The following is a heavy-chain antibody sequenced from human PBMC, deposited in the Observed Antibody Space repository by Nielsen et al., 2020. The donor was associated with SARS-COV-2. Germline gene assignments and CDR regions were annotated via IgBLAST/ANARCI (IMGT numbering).Heavy chain of an antibody. V-gene: IGHV3-33*01. J-gene: IGHJ6*02. CDR2: IWYDGSNK. CDR1: GFTFSSYG. D-gene: IGHD3-16*02. CDR3: AGHLSWYGMDV. Sequence: GESLTISCAAAGFTFSSYGMHWVRQAPGKGLEWVAVIWYDGSNKYYADSVKGRFTISRDNSNNTLYLQMNSLRAEDTAVYYCAGHLSWYGMDVWGQGTTVTVSS.